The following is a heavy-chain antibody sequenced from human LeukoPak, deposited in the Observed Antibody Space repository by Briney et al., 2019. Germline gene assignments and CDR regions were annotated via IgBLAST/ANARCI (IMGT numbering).Heavy chain of an antibody. D-gene: IGHD6-19*01. V-gene: IGHV4-39*07. Sequence: SETLSLTCTVSGGSISSSSYYWGWIRQPPGKGLEWIGSIYYSGSTYYNPSLKSRVTISVDTSKNQFSLKLSSVTAADTAVYYCARAPRQWLVPGTFDYWGQGTLVTVSS. CDR1: GGSISSSSYY. CDR3: ARAPRQWLVPGTFDY. J-gene: IGHJ4*02. CDR2: IYYSGST.